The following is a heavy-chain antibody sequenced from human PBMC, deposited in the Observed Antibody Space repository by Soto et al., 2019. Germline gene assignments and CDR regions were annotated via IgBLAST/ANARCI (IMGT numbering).Heavy chain of an antibody. Sequence: QVQLVQSGAEVKKPGASVKVSCKASGYTFTGYYMHWVRQAPGQGLEWMGWINPNSGGTNYAQKFQGWVTMTRDTSISTAYMELSRLRSDDTAVYYCARGGGDYVWGSYRYPTTIPYYYYGMDVWGQGTTVTVSS. CDR2: INPNSGGT. D-gene: IGHD3-16*02. CDR1: GYTFTGYY. V-gene: IGHV1-2*04. J-gene: IGHJ6*02. CDR3: ARGGGDYVWGSYRYPTTIPYYYYGMDV.